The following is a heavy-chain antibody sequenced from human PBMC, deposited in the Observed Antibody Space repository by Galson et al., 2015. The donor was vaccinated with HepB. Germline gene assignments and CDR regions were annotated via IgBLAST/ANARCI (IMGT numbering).Heavy chain of an antibody. D-gene: IGHD5-12*01. Sequence: SLRLSCAASGFTFSSYAMSWVRQAPGKGLEWVSAISGSGGSTYYADSVKGRFTISRDNSKNTLYLQMNSLRAEDTAVYYWAKDGAVAAYRGLVLGPWGRGTLVTVSS. CDR1: GFTFSSYA. CDR3: AKDGAVAAYRGLVLGP. V-gene: IGHV3-23*01. J-gene: IGHJ2*01. CDR2: ISGSGGST.